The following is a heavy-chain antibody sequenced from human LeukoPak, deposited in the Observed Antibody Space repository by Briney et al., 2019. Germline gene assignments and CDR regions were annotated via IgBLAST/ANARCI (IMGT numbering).Heavy chain of an antibody. CDR3: ASQGWAWAAHAFDI. J-gene: IGHJ3*02. Sequence: SETLSLTCTVSGGSISSSSYYWGWIRQPPGKGLEWIGGIYYDGSTYYNPSLKSRVTISVDTSKNQFSLKLSSVTAADTAVYYCASQGWAWAAHAFDIWGQGTMVTVSS. V-gene: IGHV4-39*01. CDR2: IYYDGST. CDR1: GGSISSSSYY. D-gene: IGHD1-26*01.